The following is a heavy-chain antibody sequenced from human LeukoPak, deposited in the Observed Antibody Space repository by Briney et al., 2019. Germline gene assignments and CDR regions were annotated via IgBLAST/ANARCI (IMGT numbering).Heavy chain of an antibody. CDR3: ARDLGYDFADH. J-gene: IGHJ4*02. V-gene: IGHV3-11*01. Sequence: EGSLRLSCAVSGFTFSDYYMNWIRRAPGKGLEWVSYISSTGNTIFYADSVKGRFTVSRDNAHNSLYLQMNSLRAEDTAVYYCARDLGYDFADHWGQGTLVTVSS. CDR1: GFTFSDYY. D-gene: IGHD3/OR15-3a*01. CDR2: ISSTGNTI.